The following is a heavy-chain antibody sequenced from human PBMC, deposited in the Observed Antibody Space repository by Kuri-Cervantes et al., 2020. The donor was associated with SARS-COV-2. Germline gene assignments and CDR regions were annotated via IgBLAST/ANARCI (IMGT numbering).Heavy chain of an antibody. D-gene: IGHD2-15*01. Sequence: GESLKISCAASGFAFRNAWMSWVRQAPGKGLEWVGRIKSMTDDGTVAYAAPVKGRFTISRDDSKNTLYLQMNSLKTDDTALYYCASDRDSADGRYWGQGTLVTVSS. CDR3: ASDRDSADGRY. CDR1: GFAFRNAW. CDR2: IKSMTDDGTV. V-gene: IGHV3-15*01. J-gene: IGHJ4*02.